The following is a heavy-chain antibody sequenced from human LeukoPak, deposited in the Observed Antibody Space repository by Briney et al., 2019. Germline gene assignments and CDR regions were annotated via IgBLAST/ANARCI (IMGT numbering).Heavy chain of an antibody. V-gene: IGHV3-30-3*01. CDR3: ARDSSPYSSGWYGEGMDV. Sequence: GGSLRLSCAASGFTFSSYAMHWVRQAPGKGLEWVAVISYDGSNKYYADSVKGRFTISRDNSKNTLYLQMNSPRAEDTAVYYCARDSSPYSSGWYGEGMDVWGQGTTVTVSS. CDR1: GFTFSSYA. J-gene: IGHJ6*02. D-gene: IGHD6-19*01. CDR2: ISYDGSNK.